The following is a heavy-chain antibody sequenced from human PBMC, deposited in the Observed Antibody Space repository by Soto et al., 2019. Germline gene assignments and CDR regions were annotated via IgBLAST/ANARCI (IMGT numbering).Heavy chain of an antibody. CDR3: AGRYCTNGVCYTNYYYYIDV. J-gene: IGHJ6*03. D-gene: IGHD2-8*01. CDR1: GFTFSTYP. CDR2: ITTSGGNT. Sequence: PGGSLSLSCPASGFTFSTYPTTWVRKPPGKGLDWVSTITTSGGNTYYADSVQGRFTISRDNSKNTLYLQMNSLRAEDTAVYYCAGRYCTNGVCYTNYYYYIDVWGKGTTVTVS. V-gene: IGHV3-23*01.